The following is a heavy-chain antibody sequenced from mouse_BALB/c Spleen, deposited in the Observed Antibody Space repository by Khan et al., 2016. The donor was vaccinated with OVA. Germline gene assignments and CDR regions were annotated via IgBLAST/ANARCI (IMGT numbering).Heavy chain of an antibody. D-gene: IGHD2-3*01. CDR1: GYSITSDYA. V-gene: IGHV3-2*02. J-gene: IGHJ4*01. CDR2: INYSGSA. Sequence: EVQLQESGPSLVKPSQSLSLTCTVTGYSITSDYAWNWIRQFPGNKLEWMGYINYSGSANYNPSLKSRISITRDTSKNQFFLQLKSVTTEDTATYYCARDGSRYNYAMDHWGQGTSVTVSS. CDR3: ARDGSRYNYAMDH.